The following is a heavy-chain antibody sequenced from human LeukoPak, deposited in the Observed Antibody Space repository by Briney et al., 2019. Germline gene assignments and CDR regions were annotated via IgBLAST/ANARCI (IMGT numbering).Heavy chain of an antibody. J-gene: IGHJ4*02. Sequence: SETLSLTCTVSGGSISSYYWSWIRQPPGKGLEWIGYIYYSGNTNYNPSLKSRVTISGDTSKNQVSLKLNSVTAADTAVYYCARGYSGYPIDYWGQGTLVTVSS. CDR1: GGSISSYY. CDR2: IYYSGNT. D-gene: IGHD5-12*01. CDR3: ARGYSGYPIDY. V-gene: IGHV4-59*01.